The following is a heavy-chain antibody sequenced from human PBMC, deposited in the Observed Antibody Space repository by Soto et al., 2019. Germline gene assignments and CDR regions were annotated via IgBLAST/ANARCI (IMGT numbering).Heavy chain of an antibody. J-gene: IGHJ6*02. CDR3: ARLRDRSGTASIYNGMDV. V-gene: IGHV4-59*11. CDR1: GVSLTSHY. Sequence: SETLSLTCRVSGVSLTSHYWTWIRQSPGKGLEWIGYIYYSGSTNYSPSLKSRLTMSIDTPSNQFSLNLSSVTAADTAIYYCARLRDRSGTASIYNGMDVWGPGTMVTVS. D-gene: IGHD3-22*01. CDR2: IYYSGST.